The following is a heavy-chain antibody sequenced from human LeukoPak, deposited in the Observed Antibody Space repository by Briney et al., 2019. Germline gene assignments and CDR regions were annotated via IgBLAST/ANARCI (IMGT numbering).Heavy chain of an antibody. V-gene: IGHV3-7*01. CDR3: ARPQGEWLFQDY. D-gene: IGHD3-3*01. Sequence: GGSLRLSCAASGFTFSSYGMSWVRQAPGKGLEGVANIKQDGSEKYYVDSVKGRFTISRDNAKNSLYLQMNSLRAEDTAVYYCARPQGEWLFQDYWGQGTLVTVSS. CDR2: IKQDGSEK. J-gene: IGHJ4*02. CDR1: GFTFSSYG.